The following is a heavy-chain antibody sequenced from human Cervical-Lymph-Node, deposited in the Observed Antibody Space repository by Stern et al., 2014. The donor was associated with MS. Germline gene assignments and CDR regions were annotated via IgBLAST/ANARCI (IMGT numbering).Heavy chain of an antibody. J-gene: IGHJ2*01. D-gene: IGHD3-22*01. CDR2: ISRGGNYI. CDR1: GFSFSSYT. CDR3: ARERGARSGYSHWYFDL. V-gene: IGHV3-21*01. Sequence: EVQLVESGGGLVKPGGSLRVSCAASGFSFSSYTMNWVRQAPGKGLEWVSSISRGGNYIYYADSVKGRFTISRDNTKNSLYLQMNSLRAEDTAVYYCARERGARSGYSHWYFDLWGRGTLVTVSS.